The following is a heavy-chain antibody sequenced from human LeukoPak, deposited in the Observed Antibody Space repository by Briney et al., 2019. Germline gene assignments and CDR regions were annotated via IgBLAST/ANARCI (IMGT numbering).Heavy chain of an antibody. Sequence: SVKVSCKASGGTFSSYAISWVRQAPGQGLEWMGRIIPILGIADYAQKFQGRVTITADKSTSTAYMELSSLRSEDTAVYYCARAPIDSSGYYDDYWGQGTLVTVSS. CDR2: IIPILGIA. J-gene: IGHJ4*02. D-gene: IGHD3-22*01. CDR1: GGTFSSYA. CDR3: ARAPIDSSGYYDDY. V-gene: IGHV1-69*04.